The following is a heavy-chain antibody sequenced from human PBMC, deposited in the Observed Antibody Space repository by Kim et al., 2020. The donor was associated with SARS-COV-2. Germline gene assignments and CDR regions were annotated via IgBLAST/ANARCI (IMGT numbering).Heavy chain of an antibody. CDR1: GGSFSGYY. V-gene: IGHV4-34*01. D-gene: IGHD6-13*01. Sequence: SETLSLTCAVYGGSFSGYYWSWIRQPPGKGLEWIGDIDHNESTNYNPSLKSRVTISVDTSKNQFSLKLSSVTAADTAVYYCARGRQQLDPTLNYWGQGTLVTVSS. J-gene: IGHJ4*02. CDR2: IDHNEST. CDR3: ARGRQQLDPTLNY.